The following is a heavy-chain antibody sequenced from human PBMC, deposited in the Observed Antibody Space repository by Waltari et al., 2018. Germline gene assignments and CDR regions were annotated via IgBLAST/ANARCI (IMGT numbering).Heavy chain of an antibody. CDR2: TYYRSKWDN. CDR1: GDSVSSNSAA. Sequence: QVQLQQSGPGLVKPSQTLSLTCAISGDSVSSNSAAWNWIRQSPSRGLECLGRTYYRSKWDNDYAISVKSRITINADTSKNQFSLQLNSVTPEDTAVYYCTRDQEYSSSSCFDYWGQGTLVTVSS. CDR3: TRDQEYSSSSCFDY. J-gene: IGHJ4*02. V-gene: IGHV6-1*01. D-gene: IGHD6-6*01.